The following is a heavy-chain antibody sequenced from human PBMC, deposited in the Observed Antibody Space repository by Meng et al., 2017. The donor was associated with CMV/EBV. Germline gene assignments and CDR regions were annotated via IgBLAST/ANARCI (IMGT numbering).Heavy chain of an antibody. V-gene: IGHV3-48*03. Sequence: GSLRLSCAASGFAFSSYEMSWVRQTPGKGLEWISYIDTSGNTIYYADSVKGRFTISRDNVKSSLYLLMESLRAEDTAVYYCARSFCTTTDCYYDYWGRGTLVTVSS. CDR1: GFAFSSYE. CDR3: ARSFCTTTDCYYDY. D-gene: IGHD2-8*01. J-gene: IGHJ4*02. CDR2: IDTSGNTI.